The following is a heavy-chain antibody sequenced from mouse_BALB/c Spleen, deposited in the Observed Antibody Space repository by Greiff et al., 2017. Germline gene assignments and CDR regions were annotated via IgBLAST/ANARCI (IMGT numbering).Heavy chain of an antibody. Sequence: VQLQQSGPELVKPGASVKISCKASGYSFTGYYMHWVKQSHVKSLEWIGRINPYNGATSYNQNFKDKASLTVDKSSSTVYMELSRLTSEDSAVYFCARHEDRYDYDGKTCFDYWGQGTTLTVSS. V-gene: IGHV1-31*01. CDR3: ARHEDRYDYDGKTCFDY. J-gene: IGHJ2*01. CDR2: INPYNGAT. CDR1: GYSFTGYY. D-gene: IGHD2-4*01.